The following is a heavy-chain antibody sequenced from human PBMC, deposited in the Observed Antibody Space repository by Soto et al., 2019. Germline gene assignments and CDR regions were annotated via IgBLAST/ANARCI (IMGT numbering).Heavy chain of an antibody. CDR3: ARGYWVEGYGAGTYFDY. CDR2: ISKSGTTR. Sequence: GGSLRLSCVASGFTFSSYGMNWVRQGPGKGLEWLSSISKSGTTRYYADSVKGLFTISRDNAKNSLYLQMNSLRAEDTAVYYCARGYWVEGYGAGTYFDYWGQGTLVTVSS. J-gene: IGHJ4*02. V-gene: IGHV3-48*04. CDR1: GFTFSSYG. D-gene: IGHD3-16*01.